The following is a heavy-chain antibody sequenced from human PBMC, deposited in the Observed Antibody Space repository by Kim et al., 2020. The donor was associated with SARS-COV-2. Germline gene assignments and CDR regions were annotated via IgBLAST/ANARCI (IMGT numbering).Heavy chain of an antibody. CDR1: GFTFSSYA. CDR3: AKAIVVVVAATDNYYFDY. Sequence: GGSLRLSCAASGFTFSSYAMSWVRQAPGKGLEWVSAISGSGGSTYYADSVKGRFTISRDNSKNTLYLQMNSLRAEDTAVYYCAKAIVVVVAATDNYYFDYWGQGTLVTVSS. CDR2: ISGSGGST. V-gene: IGHV3-23*01. D-gene: IGHD2-15*01. J-gene: IGHJ4*02.